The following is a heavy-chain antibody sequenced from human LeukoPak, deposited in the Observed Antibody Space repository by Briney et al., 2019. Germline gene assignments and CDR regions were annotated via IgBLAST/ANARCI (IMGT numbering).Heavy chain of an antibody. CDR2: ISVSGGST. V-gene: IGHV3-23*01. D-gene: IGHD6-13*01. CDR3: DKDVRHSSSC. Sequence: GGSLRLSCAASGFTFSSYAMSWVRQAPGKGLEWVATISVSGGSTYYADSMKGRFTISRDNSKNTLYLQMNSLRAEDTAVYYCDKDVRHSSSCWGQGTLVSVSS. J-gene: IGHJ4*02. CDR1: GFTFSSYA.